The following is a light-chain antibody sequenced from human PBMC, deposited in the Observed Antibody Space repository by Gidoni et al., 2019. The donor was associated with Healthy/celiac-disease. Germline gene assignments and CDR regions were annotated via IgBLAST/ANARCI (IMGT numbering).Light chain of an antibody. J-gene: IGKJ1*01. CDR1: QSVSSSY. V-gene: IGKV3-20*01. CDR3: QQYGSSPLT. CDR2: GAS. Sequence: EIVLTQSPGTLSLSPGERATLYCRASQSVSSSYLAWYQQKPGQAPRLLIYGASSRATGIPDRFSGSGSGTDFTLTISRLEPEDFAVYYCQQYGSSPLTFXXXTKVEIK.